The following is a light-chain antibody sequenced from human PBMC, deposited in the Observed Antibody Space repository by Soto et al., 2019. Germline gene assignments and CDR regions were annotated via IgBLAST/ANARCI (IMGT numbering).Light chain of an antibody. V-gene: IGKV4-1*01. Sequence: DTVMTQSPDSLVVSLGERATINCKSSQSVLYSSNNKNYLAWYQQKPGQPPKLLIYWASTRESGVPDRFSGSGSGTDFTLTISSLQAEDVAVYYCQQYYSTPWTFGQGTKVDIK. CDR2: WAS. CDR1: QSVLYSSNNKNY. J-gene: IGKJ1*01. CDR3: QQYYSTPWT.